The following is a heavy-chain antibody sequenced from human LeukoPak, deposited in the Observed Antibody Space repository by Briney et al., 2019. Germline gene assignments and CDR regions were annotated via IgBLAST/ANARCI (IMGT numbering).Heavy chain of an antibody. CDR1: GFTFGDYA. D-gene: IGHD3-22*01. CDR2: IRSKAYGGTT. J-gene: IGHJ6*03. V-gene: IGHV3-49*04. Sequence: PGGSLRLSCTASGFTFGDYAMSWVRQAPGKGLEWVGFIRSKAYGGTTEYAASVKGRFTISRDDSKSIAYLQMNSLKTEDTAVYYCTRVVTEKWFLMSYYYYYMDVWGKGTTVTISS. CDR3: TRVVTEKWFLMSYYYYYMDV.